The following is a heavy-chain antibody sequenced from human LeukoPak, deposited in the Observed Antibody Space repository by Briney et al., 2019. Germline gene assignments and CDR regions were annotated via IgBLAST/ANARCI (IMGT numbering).Heavy chain of an antibody. CDR3: ARDFYYDSSGYYSY. J-gene: IGHJ4*02. Sequence: GGSLRLSCAASGFTFSSHWMTWVRQAPGKGLEWVANIKQDGSEKYYVDSVKGRFTISRDNAKNSLYLQMNSLRAEDTAVYYCARDFYYDSSGYYSYWGQGTLVTVSS. CDR2: IKQDGSEK. CDR1: GFTFSSHW. V-gene: IGHV3-7*01. D-gene: IGHD3-22*01.